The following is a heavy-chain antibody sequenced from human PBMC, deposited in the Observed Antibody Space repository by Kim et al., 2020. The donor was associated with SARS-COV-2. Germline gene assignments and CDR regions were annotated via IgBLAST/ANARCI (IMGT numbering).Heavy chain of an antibody. Sequence: VKGRFTISRDNSKNTLYLQMNSLRAEDTAVYYCAKSSGWSVDYYYYCMDVWGQGTTVTVSS. D-gene: IGHD6-19*01. J-gene: IGHJ6*02. CDR3: AKSSGWSVDYYYYCMDV. V-gene: IGHV3-23*01.